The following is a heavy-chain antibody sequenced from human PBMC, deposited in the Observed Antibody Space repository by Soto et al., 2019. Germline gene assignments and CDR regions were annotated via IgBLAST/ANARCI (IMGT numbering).Heavy chain of an antibody. V-gene: IGHV5-51*01. CDR3: ARTRSFTLGFYYDGMDV. J-gene: IGHJ6*02. Sequence: PGGSLRLSCAASGLTFSSYVMSWVRQAPGKGLEWMGIIYPGDSDTRYSPSFQGQVTISADKSLRTAYLQWTSLKASDTALYYCARTRSFTLGFYYDGMDVWGQGTTVTVSS. D-gene: IGHD6-6*01. CDR2: IYPGDSDT. CDR1: GLTFSSYV.